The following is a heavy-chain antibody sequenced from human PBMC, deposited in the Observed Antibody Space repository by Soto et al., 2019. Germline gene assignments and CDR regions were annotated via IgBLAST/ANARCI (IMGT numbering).Heavy chain of an antibody. V-gene: IGHV3-53*01. Sequence: EVQLVESGGGLIQPGGSLRLSCAASGFNVSSNYMSWVRQAPGKGLEWLSVIYSGGSTYYAESVKGRFTISRDNSKNTLNLQMNALRVKDTAVYYCARGPHVGISTSWGQGTLVTVSS. CDR3: ARGPHVGISTS. D-gene: IGHD2-2*01. J-gene: IGHJ4*02. CDR1: GFNVSSNY. CDR2: IYSGGST.